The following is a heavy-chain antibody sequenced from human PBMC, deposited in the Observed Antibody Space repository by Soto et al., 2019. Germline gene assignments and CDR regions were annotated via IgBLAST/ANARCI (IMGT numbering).Heavy chain of an antibody. J-gene: IGHJ4*02. CDR1: GFTFSNGW. Sequence: LRLSCAASGFTFSNGWMSLVRQAPGKGLEWVGHIKSETGGGTTDYAAPVKGRFTISRDDSKNTLYLQMNSLKTEDTAVYYCTTDSDLIDYWGQGTLVTVSS. V-gene: IGHV3-15*01. CDR3: TTDSDLIDY. D-gene: IGHD6-25*01. CDR2: IKSETGGGTT.